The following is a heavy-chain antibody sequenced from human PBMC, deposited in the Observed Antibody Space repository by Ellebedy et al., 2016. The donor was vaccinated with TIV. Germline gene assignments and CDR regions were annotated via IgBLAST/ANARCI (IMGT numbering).Heavy chain of an antibody. V-gene: IGHV4-34*04. CDR1: GGSFSGYY. Sequence: SETLSLXXAVYGGSFSGYYWSWIRQSPEKGLEWLGEMNHSGNTKHNPSLKGRAITSVDTSKNQFSLKVSSVTAADSAVYYCARADAYDWPRMDGWGQGTTVTVSS. CDR2: MNHSGNT. J-gene: IGHJ6*02. D-gene: IGHD5-24*01. CDR3: ARADAYDWPRMDG.